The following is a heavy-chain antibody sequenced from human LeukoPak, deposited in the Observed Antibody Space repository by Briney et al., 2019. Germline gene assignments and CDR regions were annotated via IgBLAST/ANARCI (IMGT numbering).Heavy chain of an antibody. V-gene: IGHV4-34*01. CDR3: ARGTTAYYYGSGSHIRPIDY. CDR1: GFTFSRYR. CDR2: INHSGST. Sequence: KSGGSLRLSCAASGFTFSRYRMDWVRQPPGKGLDWMGGINHSGSTNYNQSLKSRVTISVDTSKNQFSLKLSSVTAADTAVYYCARGTTAYYYGSGSHIRPIDYWGQGTLVTVSS. D-gene: IGHD3-10*01. J-gene: IGHJ4*02.